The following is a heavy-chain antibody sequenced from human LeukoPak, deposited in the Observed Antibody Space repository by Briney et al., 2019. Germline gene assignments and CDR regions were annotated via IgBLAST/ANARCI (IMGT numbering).Heavy chain of an antibody. CDR2: IIYSGGAT. J-gene: IGHJ4*01. CDR1: GFTFSRSA. CDR3: AKDGLYYDGSEHVYYFDS. V-gene: IGHV3-23*01. Sequence: PGGSLRLSCAASGFTFSRSAMTWVRQGPGTGLEFVASIIYSGGATYYADSVKGRFTISRDNSKNTLYLQMNSLRAEDTALYYCAKDGLYYDGSEHVYYFDSCGHGTLVTVSS. D-gene: IGHD3-22*01.